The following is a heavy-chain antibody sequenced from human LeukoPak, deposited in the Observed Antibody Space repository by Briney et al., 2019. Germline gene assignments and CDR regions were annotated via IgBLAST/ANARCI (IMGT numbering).Heavy chain of an antibody. V-gene: IGHV1-8*01. Sequence: ASVKVSCKASGYSFSTFDIHWVRQATGQGLEWMGWTNPKTGRTGYAQKLQGRVTMTTDTSTSTAYMELRSLRSDDTAVYYCARDRCSGGSCYSVSSYYYYYMDVWGKGTTVTVSS. J-gene: IGHJ6*03. D-gene: IGHD2-15*01. CDR2: TNPKTGRT. CDR3: ARDRCSGGSCYSVSSYYYYYMDV. CDR1: GYSFSTFD.